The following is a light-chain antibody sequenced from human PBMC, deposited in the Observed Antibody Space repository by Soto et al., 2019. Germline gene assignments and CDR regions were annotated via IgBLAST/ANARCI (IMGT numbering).Light chain of an antibody. V-gene: IGKV3-11*01. J-gene: IGKJ5*01. CDR1: QSVSYY. Sequence: EIVLTQSPATLSLSPGERATLSCRASQSVSYYLAWYQQKRGQAPRLLIYDASKRSPGIPARFSGSGSVTDFTLTSSSLEPEDFEVSYCQQCSNWPPIAFGQWTRLEIK. CDR2: DAS. CDR3: QQCSNWPPIA.